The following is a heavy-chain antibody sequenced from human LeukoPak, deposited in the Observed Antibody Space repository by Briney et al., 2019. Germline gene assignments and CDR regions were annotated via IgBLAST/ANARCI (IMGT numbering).Heavy chain of an antibody. D-gene: IGHD7-27*01. CDR3: GSNTGTVFDY. CDR2: VYYSGST. V-gene: IGHV4-59*01. J-gene: IGHJ4*02. Sequence: SETLSLTCTVSGDFITAYYWSWIRQPPGKGLEWIGYVYYSGSTDNPSLRSRVTISLDMSKRQFSLNLTSVTAADTAVYYCGSNTGTVFDYWGQGALVTVSS. CDR1: GDFITAYY.